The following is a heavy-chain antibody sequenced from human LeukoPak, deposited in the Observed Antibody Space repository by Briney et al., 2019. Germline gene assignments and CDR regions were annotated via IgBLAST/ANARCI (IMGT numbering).Heavy chain of an antibody. CDR3: ARWLPQLGDFDY. CDR2: IYYSGST. D-gene: IGHD3-16*01. CDR1: GGSISSSSYY. V-gene: IGHV4-61*05. J-gene: IGHJ4*02. Sequence: SETLSLTCTVSGGSISSSSYYWGWIRQPPGKGLEWIGYIYYSGSTNYNPSLKSRVTISVDTSKNQFSLKLSSVTAADTAVYYCARWLPQLGDFDYWGQGTLVTVSS.